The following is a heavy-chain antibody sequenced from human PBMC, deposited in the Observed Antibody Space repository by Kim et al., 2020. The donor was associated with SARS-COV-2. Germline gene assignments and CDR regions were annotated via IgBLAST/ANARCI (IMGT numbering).Heavy chain of an antibody. Sequence: AQKVQGRVTMTRDTSISTAYMELSRLRSDDTAVYYCARGGWFRLWDAFDIWGQGTMVTVSS. J-gene: IGHJ3*02. D-gene: IGHD6-19*01. CDR3: ARGGWFRLWDAFDI. V-gene: IGHV1-2*02.